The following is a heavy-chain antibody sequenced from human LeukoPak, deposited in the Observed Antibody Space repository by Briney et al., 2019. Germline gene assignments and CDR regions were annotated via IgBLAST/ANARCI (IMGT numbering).Heavy chain of an antibody. CDR1: GFTFSSYA. J-gene: IGHJ4*02. D-gene: IGHD5-12*01. Sequence: GRSLRLSCTAPGFTFSSYAIHWIRQAPGKGLEWVALVWHDGSNKYYADSVKGRFTISRDNSKNTVDLQMNSLRAEDTAVYYCARHGSIGSGYLYWGQGTLVTVSS. CDR2: VWHDGSNK. V-gene: IGHV3-33*01. CDR3: ARHGSIGSGYLY.